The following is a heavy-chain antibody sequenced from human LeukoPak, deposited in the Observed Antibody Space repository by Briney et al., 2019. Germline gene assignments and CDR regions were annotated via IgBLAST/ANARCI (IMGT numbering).Heavy chain of an antibody. CDR1: GFTFSSYG. CDR3: AKDRWERDTAMVTPDY. J-gene: IGHJ4*02. Sequence: PVRSLRLSCAASGFTFSSYGMHWVRQAPGKGLEWVAVISYDGSNKYYADSVKGRFTISRDNSKNTLYLQMNSLRAEDTAVYYCAKDRWERDTAMVTPDYWGQGTLVTVSS. CDR2: ISYDGSNK. D-gene: IGHD5-18*01. V-gene: IGHV3-30*18.